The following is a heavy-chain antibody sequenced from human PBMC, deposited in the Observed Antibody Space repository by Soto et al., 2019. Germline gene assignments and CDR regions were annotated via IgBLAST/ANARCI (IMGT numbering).Heavy chain of an antibody. CDR3: ARALLPLRIAAALDY. CDR1: GGTFISYA. CDR2: IIPIFGTA. V-gene: IGHV1-69*13. J-gene: IGHJ4*02. D-gene: IGHD6-13*01. Sequence: ASVKVSCKASGGTFISYAISLVRQAPGQGLEWMGGIIPIFGTANYAQKFQGRVTITADESTSTAYMELSSLRSEDTAVYYCARALLPLRIAAALDYWGQGTLVTVSS.